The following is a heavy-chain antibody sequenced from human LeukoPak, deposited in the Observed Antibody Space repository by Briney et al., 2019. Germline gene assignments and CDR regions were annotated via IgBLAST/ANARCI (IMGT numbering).Heavy chain of an antibody. V-gene: IGHV4-31*03. J-gene: IGHJ4*02. CDR1: GDSMTRGGYY. Sequence: PSETLSLTCTVSGDSMTRGGYYWSWVRQHPGKGLEWVGFIYHSGTTFYNPSLGSRATISVDTSQNQFSLKLTSVTAADTAVYYCARAVDYRNYFDYRGQGTLVTVSS. CDR2: IYHSGTT. D-gene: IGHD4-11*01. CDR3: ARAVDYRNYFDY.